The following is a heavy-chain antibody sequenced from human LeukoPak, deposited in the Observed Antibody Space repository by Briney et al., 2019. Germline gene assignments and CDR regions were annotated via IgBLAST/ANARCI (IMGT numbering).Heavy chain of an antibody. V-gene: IGHV3-64*01. J-gene: IGHJ4*02. CDR2: ISSNGGST. D-gene: IGHD6-13*01. Sequence: ETLSLTCAVSGGSITNSNYWWSWVRQAPGKGLDYVSAISSNGGSTYYANSVKGRFTISRDNSKNTLYLQMGSLRAEDMAVYYCATYSSSWYYFDYWGQGTLVTVSS. CDR1: GGSITNSNYW. CDR3: ATYSSSWYYFDY.